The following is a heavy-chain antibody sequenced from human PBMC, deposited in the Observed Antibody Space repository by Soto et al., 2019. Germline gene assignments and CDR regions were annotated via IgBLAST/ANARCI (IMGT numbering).Heavy chain of an antibody. CDR3: ARENHGFYGMDV. V-gene: IGHV3-33*01. CDR2: IWYDGSNK. CDR1: GFTFSSYG. Sequence: GGSLRLSCAASGFTFSSYGMHWVRQAPGKGLEWVAVIWYDGSNKYYADSVKGRFTISRDNSKNTLYLQMNSLRAEDTAVYYCARENHGFYGMDVWGQGTTVNVS. J-gene: IGHJ6*02.